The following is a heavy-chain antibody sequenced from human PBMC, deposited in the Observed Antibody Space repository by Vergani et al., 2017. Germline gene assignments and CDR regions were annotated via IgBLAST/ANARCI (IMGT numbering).Heavy chain of an antibody. CDR1: GGTLSSYA. D-gene: IGHD3-3*01. CDR2: IIPIFGTA. V-gene: IGHV1-69*01. J-gene: IGHJ4*02. CDR3: ARFWIMGIGTPWYFDY. Sequence: QVKLVQSGAEVKKPGSSVKVSCKASGGTLSSYAISWVRQAPGQGLEWMGGIIPIFGTANYAQKFQGRVTITADESTSTAYMELSSLRSEDTAVYYCARFWIMGIGTPWYFDYWGQGTLVTVSS.